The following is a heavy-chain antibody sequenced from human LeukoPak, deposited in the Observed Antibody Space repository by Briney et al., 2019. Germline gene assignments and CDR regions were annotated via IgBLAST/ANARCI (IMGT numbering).Heavy chain of an antibody. V-gene: IGHV4-34*01. Sequence: SGTLSLTCAVYGGCFSGDYWSWIRQPPGKGLEWIGEINHSGSTNYNPSLKSRVTISVDTSKNQFPLKLSSVTAADTAVYYCARGREADYWGQGTLVTVSS. CDR3: ARGREADY. CDR2: INHSGST. CDR1: GGCFSGDY. J-gene: IGHJ4*02.